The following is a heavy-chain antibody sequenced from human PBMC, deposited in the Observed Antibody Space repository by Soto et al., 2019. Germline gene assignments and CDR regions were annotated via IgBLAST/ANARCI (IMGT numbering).Heavy chain of an antibody. CDR2: INHSGST. CDR3: ARGSGGVTAIT. V-gene: IGHV4-34*01. CDR1: GGSFSGYY. D-gene: IGHD2-21*02. Sequence: QVQLQQWGAGLLKPSETLSLTCAVYGGSFSGYYWSWIRQPPGKGLEWIGEINHSGSTNYNPSLKSRVTISVDTAKNQFSLKLSSVTAADTAVYYCARGSGGVTAITWGQGTLVTVSS. J-gene: IGHJ5*02.